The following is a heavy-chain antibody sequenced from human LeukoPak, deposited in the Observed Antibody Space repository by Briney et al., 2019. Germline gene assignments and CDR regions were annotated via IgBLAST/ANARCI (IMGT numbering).Heavy chain of an antibody. CDR3: AKEGPSMVRGVIIELIDY. CDR1: GFTFSSYG. J-gene: IGHJ4*02. D-gene: IGHD3-10*01. CDR2: ISYDGSNK. V-gene: IGHV3-30*18. Sequence: PGGSLRRSCAASGFTFSSYGMHWVRQAPGKGLEWVAVISYDGSNKYYADSVKGRFTISRDNSKNTLYLQMNSLRAEDTAVYYCAKEGPSMVRGVIIELIDYWGQRTLVTVSS.